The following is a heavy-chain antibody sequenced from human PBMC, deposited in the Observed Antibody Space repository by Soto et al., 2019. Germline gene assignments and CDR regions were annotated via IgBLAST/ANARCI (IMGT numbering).Heavy chain of an antibody. CDR2: INHSGST. J-gene: IGHJ5*02. D-gene: IGHD2-8*01. V-gene: IGHV4-34*01. CDR3: ARGRIDVLMVYASRGWFDP. CDR1: GGSFSGYY. Sequence: SETLSLTCAVYGGSFSGYYWSWIRQPPGKGLEWIGEINHSGSTNYNPSLKSRVTISVDTSKNQFSLKLSSVTAADTAVYYCARGRIDVLMVYASRGWFDPWGQGTLVTVSS.